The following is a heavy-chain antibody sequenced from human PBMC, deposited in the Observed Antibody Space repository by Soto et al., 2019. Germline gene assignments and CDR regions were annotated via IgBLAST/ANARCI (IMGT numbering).Heavy chain of an antibody. CDR2: IYYSGST. Sequence: SETLSLTCTVSGGSISSSSYYWGWLRQPPGKGLEWIGSIYYSGSTYYNPSLKSRVTISVDTSKNQFSLKLSSVTAADTAVYYCARHYYDSSGYYYYARYFQHWGQGTLVAVS. V-gene: IGHV4-39*01. J-gene: IGHJ1*01. CDR3: ARHYYDSSGYYYYARYFQH. CDR1: GGSISSSSYY. D-gene: IGHD3-22*01.